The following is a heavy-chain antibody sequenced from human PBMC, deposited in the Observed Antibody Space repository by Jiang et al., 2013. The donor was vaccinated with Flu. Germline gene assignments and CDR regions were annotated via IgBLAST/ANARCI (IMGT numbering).Heavy chain of an antibody. CDR3: ARESRHTDYYGSGRLDYYYMDV. CDR1: GGTFSSYA. V-gene: IGHV1-69*01. D-gene: IGHD3-10*01. Sequence: GAEVKKPGSSVKVSCKASGGTFSSYAISWVRQAPGQGLEWMGGIIPIFGTANYAQKFQGRVTITADESTSTAYMELSSLRSEDTAVYYCARESRHTDYYGSGRLDYYYMDVWGKGTTVTVSS. CDR2: IIPIFGTA. J-gene: IGHJ6*03.